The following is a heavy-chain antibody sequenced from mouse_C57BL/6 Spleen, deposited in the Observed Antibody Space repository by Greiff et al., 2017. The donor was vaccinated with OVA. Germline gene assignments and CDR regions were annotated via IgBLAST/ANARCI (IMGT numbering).Heavy chain of an antibody. J-gene: IGHJ2*01. V-gene: IGHV3-6*01. Sequence: VQLQQSGPGLVKPSQSLSLTCSVTGFSIPSGYYWNWIRQFPGNKLEWMGYLSYDGSNNYNPSLKNRISITRDTSKNQFFLKLNSLTTEDTATYYCARDLGNFDYWGQGTTLTVSS. CDR3: ARDLGNFDY. CDR1: GFSIPSGYY. D-gene: IGHD4-1*01. CDR2: LSYDGSN.